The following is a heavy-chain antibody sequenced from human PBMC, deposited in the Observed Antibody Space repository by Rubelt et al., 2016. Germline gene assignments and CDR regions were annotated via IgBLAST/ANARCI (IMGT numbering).Heavy chain of an antibody. CDR2: INACNGNT. D-gene: IGHD3-22*01. V-gene: IGHV1-3*01. CDR1: GYTFTSYA. Sequence: QVQLVQSGAEVKKPGASVKVSCKASGYTFTSYAMHWVRQAPGPRLEWMGWINACNGNTKYSQQFQGRVTITRDTSARTTYMELSSLRSEGTDVYYCARYYYDSSGYVYFDYWGQGTLVTVSS. J-gene: IGHJ4*02. CDR3: ARYYYDSSGYVYFDY.